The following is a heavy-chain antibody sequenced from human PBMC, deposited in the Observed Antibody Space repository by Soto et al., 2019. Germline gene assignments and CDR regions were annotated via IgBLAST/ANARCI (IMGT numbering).Heavy chain of an antibody. CDR3: VKGGTVGALYHYYYYGMDV. CDR1: GFTFSSYA. V-gene: IGHV3-64D*08. CDR2: ISSNGGST. D-gene: IGHD1-26*01. J-gene: IGHJ6*02. Sequence: TGGSLRLCCSASGFTFSSYAMHWVRQAPGKGLEYVSAISSNGGSTYYADSVKGRFTISRDNSKNTLYLQMSSLRAEDTAVYYCVKGGTVGALYHYYYYGMDVWGQAPTVTVSS.